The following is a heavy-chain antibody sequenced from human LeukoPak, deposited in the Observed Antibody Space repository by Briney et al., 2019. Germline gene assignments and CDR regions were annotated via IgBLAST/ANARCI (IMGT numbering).Heavy chain of an antibody. V-gene: IGHV3-11*06. Sequence: GGSLRLSCVVSGFSFSDYYMNWIRQTPGKGLEWLSYISGSSSHTLYADSVKGRFTISRDNAKNSLYLQMNSLRAEDTAVYYCARFELDSGGYPTNFDSGAREPWSPSPQ. CDR3: ARFELDSGGYPTNFDS. J-gene: IGHJ4*02. CDR1: GFSFSDYY. D-gene: IGHD3-22*01. CDR2: ISGSSSHT.